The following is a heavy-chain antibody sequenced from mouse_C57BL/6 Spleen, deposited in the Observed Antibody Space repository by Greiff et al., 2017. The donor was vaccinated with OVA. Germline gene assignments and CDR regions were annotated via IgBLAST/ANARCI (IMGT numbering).Heavy chain of an antibody. CDR2: IHPNSGST. J-gene: IGHJ3*01. D-gene: IGHD1-1*01. Sequence: QVQLKQPGAELVKPGASVKLSCKASGYTFTSYWMHWVKQRPGQGLEWIGMIHPNSGSTNYNEKFKSKATLTVDKSSSTAYMQLSSLTSEDSAVYYCARVYYGSSIFAYWGQGTLVTVSA. V-gene: IGHV1-64*01. CDR3: ARVYYGSSIFAY. CDR1: GYTFTSYW.